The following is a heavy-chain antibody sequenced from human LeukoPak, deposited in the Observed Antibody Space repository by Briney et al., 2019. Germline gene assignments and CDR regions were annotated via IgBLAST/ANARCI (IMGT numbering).Heavy chain of an antibody. D-gene: IGHD6-13*01. CDR3: ARDLVRAAAGTSHYYYHHMDV. J-gene: IGHJ6*03. Sequence: SQTLSLTCAVSGDSVSSNSAAWNWIRQSPSRGLEWQGRTYYRSKWYNDSAVSVKSLITINPDTSQNLYSLQLNSVNPDDSAVYYCARDLVRAAAGTSHYYYHHMDVWGKGTTVTVSS. CDR2: TYYRSKWYN. CDR1: GDSVSSNSAA. V-gene: IGHV6-1*01.